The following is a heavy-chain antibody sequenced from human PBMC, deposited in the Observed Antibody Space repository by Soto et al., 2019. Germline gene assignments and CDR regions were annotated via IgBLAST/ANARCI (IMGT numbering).Heavy chain of an antibody. J-gene: IGHJ4*02. V-gene: IGHV4-31*03. Sequence: SETLSLTCTVSGGSISSGGYYWSWIRQHPGKGLEWIGYIYYSGSTYYNPSLKSRVTISVDTSKNQFSLKLSSVTAADTAVYYCARGSDPVTNYWGQGTLVTVSS. D-gene: IGHD4-17*01. CDR1: GGSISSGGYY. CDR3: ARGSDPVTNY. CDR2: IYYSGST.